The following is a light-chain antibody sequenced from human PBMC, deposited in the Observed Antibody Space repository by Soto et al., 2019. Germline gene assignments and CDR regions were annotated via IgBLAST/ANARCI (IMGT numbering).Light chain of an antibody. V-gene: IGKV3-20*01. CDR1: QSVSSSY. CDR2: GAS. Sequence: EIVLTQSPATLSLSPRERATLSCRASQSVSSSYLAWYQQKPGQAPRLLIYGASSRATGIPDRFSGSGSGTDFTLTISRLEPEDFAVYYCQQYGSPFGGGTKVDIK. J-gene: IGKJ4*01. CDR3: QQYGSP.